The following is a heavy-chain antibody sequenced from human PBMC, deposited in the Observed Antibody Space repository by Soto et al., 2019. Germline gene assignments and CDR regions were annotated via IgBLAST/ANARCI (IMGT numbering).Heavy chain of an antibody. CDR2: IYYSGST. Sequence: SETLSLTCTVSGGSIRSSSYYWGWIRQPPGKGLEWIGSIYYSGSTYYNPSLKSRVTISVDTSKNQFSLRDEDTAVYYCAREWLFGFGELWGFDIWGQGTMVTVSS. CDR3: AREWLFGFGELWGFDI. CDR1: GGSIRSSSYY. V-gene: IGHV4-39*02. J-gene: IGHJ3*02. D-gene: IGHD3-10*01.